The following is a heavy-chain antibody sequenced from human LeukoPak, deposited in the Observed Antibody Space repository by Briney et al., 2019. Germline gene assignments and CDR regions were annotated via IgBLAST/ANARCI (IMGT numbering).Heavy chain of an antibody. CDR2: INPNSGGT. Sequence: ASVKVSCKASGITFTGYYMHWVRQAPGQGLEWMGWINPNSGGTNYAQKFQGRFTMTRDTSISTANMELTRLTSDDAAVYYCAGGGFYSNYRWVELHFDYWGQGTLVTVSS. J-gene: IGHJ4*02. D-gene: IGHD4-11*01. V-gene: IGHV1-2*02. CDR1: GITFTGYY. CDR3: AGGGFYSNYRWVELHFDY.